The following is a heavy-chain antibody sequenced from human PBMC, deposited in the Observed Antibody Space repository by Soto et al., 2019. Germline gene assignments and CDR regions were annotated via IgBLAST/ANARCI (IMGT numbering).Heavy chain of an antibody. CDR1: GYTFTSYY. Sequence: ASVKVSCKASGYTFTSYYMHWVRQAPGQGLEWMGIINPSGGSTSYAQKFQGRVTMTRDTSTSTVYMELSSPRSEDTAVYYCATRYPLFIAAAGTYYYGMDVWGQGTTVTVSS. J-gene: IGHJ6*02. CDR3: ATRYPLFIAAAGTYYYGMDV. V-gene: IGHV1-46*01. CDR2: INPSGGST. D-gene: IGHD6-13*01.